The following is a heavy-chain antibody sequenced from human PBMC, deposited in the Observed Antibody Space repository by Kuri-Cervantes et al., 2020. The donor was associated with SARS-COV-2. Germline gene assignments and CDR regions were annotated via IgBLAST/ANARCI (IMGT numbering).Heavy chain of an antibody. J-gene: IGHJ1*01. V-gene: IGHV3-30*02. CDR2: IRYDGSNK. D-gene: IGHD2-2*02. CDR1: GFTFSAYS. CDR3: AKDRGYCSSTSCYNGYFQH. Sequence: GGSLKISCAASGFTFSAYSMNWVRQAPGKGLEWVAFIRYDGSNKYYADSVKGRFTISRDNSKNTLYLQMNSLRAEDTAVYYCAKDRGYCSSTSCYNGYFQHWGQGTLVTVSS.